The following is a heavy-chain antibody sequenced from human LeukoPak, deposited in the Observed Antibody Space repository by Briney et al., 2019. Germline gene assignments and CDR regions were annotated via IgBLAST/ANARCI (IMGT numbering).Heavy chain of an antibody. D-gene: IGHD6-13*01. J-gene: IGHJ4*02. V-gene: IGHV1-18*01. Sequence: GASVKVSCKASGYTLTSYSINWVRQAPGQGLEWMGWISAYNGNSHYTQKFQGRVTMTTDTSTSTAYMELRSLRSDDTAVYYCAREQQLIRGDYWDQGTLVTVSS. CDR2: ISAYNGNS. CDR3: AREQQLIRGDY. CDR1: GYTLTSYS.